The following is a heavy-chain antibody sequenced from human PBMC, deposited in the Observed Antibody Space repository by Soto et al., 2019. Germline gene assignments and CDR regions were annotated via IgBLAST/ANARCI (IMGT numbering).Heavy chain of an antibody. CDR3: AKSGGYENYYYYYYMDV. CDR1: GFTFSSYA. V-gene: IGHV3-23*01. D-gene: IGHD5-12*01. CDR2: ISGSGGST. J-gene: IGHJ6*03. Sequence: PGGSLILSCAASGFTFSSYAMSWVRQAPGKGLEWVSAISGSGGSTYYADSVKGRFTISRDNSKNTLYLQMNSLRAEDTAVYYCAKSGGYENYYYYYYMDVWGKGTTVTVSS.